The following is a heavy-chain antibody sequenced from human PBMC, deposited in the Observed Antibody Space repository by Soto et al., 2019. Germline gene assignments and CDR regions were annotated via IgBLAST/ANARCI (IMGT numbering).Heavy chain of an antibody. J-gene: IGHJ4*02. Sequence: PSETLSLTCTVSGGSMFSYYWSWIRQPAGKGLEWIARIYGSGGTNYNPSLKSRVTMSLDTSKNKFSLRLTSVTAADTAVYYCAREGASSYASRHFDNWGPGTLVT. CDR1: GGSMFSYY. D-gene: IGHD3-16*01. CDR2: IYGSGGT. V-gene: IGHV4-4*07. CDR3: AREGASSYASRHFDN.